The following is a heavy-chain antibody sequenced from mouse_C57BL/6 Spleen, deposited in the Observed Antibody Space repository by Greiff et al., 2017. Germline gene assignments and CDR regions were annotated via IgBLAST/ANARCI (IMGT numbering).Heavy chain of an antibody. CDR1: GYTFTSYW. CDR2: IDPSDSYT. V-gene: IGHV1-59*01. CDR3: ARPVRYYLDY. Sequence: QVQLQQPGAELVRPGTSVKLSCKASGYTFTSYWMHWVKQRPGQGLEWIGVIDPSDSYTNYNQKFKGKATLTVDTSSSTAYMQLSSLTSEDAAVYYCARPVRYYLDYWGQGTTLTVSS. J-gene: IGHJ2*01.